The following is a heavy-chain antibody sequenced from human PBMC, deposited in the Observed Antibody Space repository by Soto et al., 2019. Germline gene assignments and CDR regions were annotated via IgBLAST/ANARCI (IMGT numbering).Heavy chain of an antibody. CDR2: IGGNGSTT. CDR3: AKALRPSLNFFYYMDV. V-gene: IGHV3-23*01. CDR1: GFTIGSYD. Sequence: EVQLLESGGGLVQPGGSLRLSCVVSGFTIGSYDMSWVRQAPGKGPEWGAIIGGNGSTTYYGDSVMGRFTISGDKSKSTLFLQMNSLRADDTGVYYCAKALRPSLNFFYYMDVWGRGTAVTVSS. J-gene: IGHJ6*03. D-gene: IGHD2-2*01.